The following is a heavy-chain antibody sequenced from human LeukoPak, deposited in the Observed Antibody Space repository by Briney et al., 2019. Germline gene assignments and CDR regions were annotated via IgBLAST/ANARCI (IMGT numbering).Heavy chain of an antibody. CDR3: ARDLSSGWSGGIDY. J-gene: IGHJ4*02. V-gene: IGHV4-38-2*02. Sequence: SETLSLTCTVSGYSISSGYYWGWIRQPPGKGLEWIGSIYHSGSTYYNPSLKSRVTISVDTSKNQFSLKLSSVTAADTAVYYCARDLSSGWSGGIDYWGQGTLVTVSS. D-gene: IGHD6-19*01. CDR1: GYSISSGYY. CDR2: IYHSGST.